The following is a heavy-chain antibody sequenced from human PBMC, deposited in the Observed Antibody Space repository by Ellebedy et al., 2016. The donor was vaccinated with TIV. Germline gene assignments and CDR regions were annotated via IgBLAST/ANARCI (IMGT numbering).Heavy chain of an antibody. CDR2: IYYSGST. J-gene: IGHJ5*02. D-gene: IGHD3-10*01. V-gene: IGHV4-59*01. CDR1: GGSISSYY. Sequence: SETLSLTXTVSGGSISSYYWSWIRQPPGKGLEWIGYIYYSGSTNYNPSLKSRVTISVDTSKNQFSLKLSSVTAADTAVYYCARSPLRITMVRGRSYNWFDPWGQGTLVTVSS. CDR3: ARSPLRITMVRGRSYNWFDP.